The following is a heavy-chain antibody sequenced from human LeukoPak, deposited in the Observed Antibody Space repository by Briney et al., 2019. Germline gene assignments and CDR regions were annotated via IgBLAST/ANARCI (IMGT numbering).Heavy chain of an antibody. J-gene: IGHJ4*02. CDR1: GFTFSSYS. CDR2: ISSSSSYI. CDR3: ARDQGGSGGN. V-gene: IGHV3-21*01. D-gene: IGHD3-10*01. Sequence: PGGSLRLSCAASGFTFSSYSMHWVRQAPWKGLEWVSSISSSSSYIYYADSVKGRFTISRDNAKNSVHLQMNSLRAEDTAVYCCARDQGGSGGNWGQGTLVTVSS.